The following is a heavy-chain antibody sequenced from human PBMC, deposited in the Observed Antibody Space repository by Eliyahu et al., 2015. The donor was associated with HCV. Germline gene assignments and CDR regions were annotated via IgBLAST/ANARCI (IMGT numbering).Heavy chain of an antibody. CDR2: ISWNSGSI. D-gene: IGHD4-17*01. Sequence: EVQLVESGGGLVQPGRSLRLSCAASGFTFXXYARXWVRQAPGKGLEWVSGISWNSGSIGYADSVKGRFTISRDNAKNSLYLQMNSLRAEDTALYYCAKGGYYGDYIADAFDIWGQGTMVTVSS. J-gene: IGHJ3*02. V-gene: IGHV3-9*01. CDR3: AKGGYYGDYIADAFDI. CDR1: GFTFXXYA.